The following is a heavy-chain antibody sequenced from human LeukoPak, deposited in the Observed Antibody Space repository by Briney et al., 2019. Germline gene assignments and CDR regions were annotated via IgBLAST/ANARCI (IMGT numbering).Heavy chain of an antibody. V-gene: IGHV3-49*03. CDR1: GFTFGDYA. CDR2: IRSKAYGGTT. J-gene: IGHJ6*03. D-gene: IGHD2-2*01. CDR3: TRDSIVVVPAAMAYYYYMDV. Sequence: GGSLGLSCTASGFTFGDYAMSWFRQAPGKGLEWVGFIRSKAYGGTTEYAASVKGRFTISRDDSKSIAYLQMNSLKTEDTAVYYCTRDSIVVVPAAMAYYYYMDVWGKGTTVTVSS.